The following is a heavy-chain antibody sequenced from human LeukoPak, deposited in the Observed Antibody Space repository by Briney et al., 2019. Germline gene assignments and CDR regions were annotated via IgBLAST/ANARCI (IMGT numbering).Heavy chain of an antibody. J-gene: IGHJ5*02. Sequence: ASVKVSCKASGYTFTTNALNWVRQSPGQGLEWMGWINTDSGNPTYAQGFTGRFVFSLDTSVSTAYLQVNSLEAEDTAMYYCARGIGYCGGFSCHLDPWGQGTLVTVSS. CDR1: GYTFTTNA. D-gene: IGHD2-21*01. CDR2: INTDSGNP. CDR3: ARGIGYCGGFSCHLDP. V-gene: IGHV7-4-1*02.